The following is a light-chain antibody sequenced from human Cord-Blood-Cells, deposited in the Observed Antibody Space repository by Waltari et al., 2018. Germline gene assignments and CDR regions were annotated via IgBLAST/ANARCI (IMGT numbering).Light chain of an antibody. CDR3: MQALQTPPT. CDR1: QSLLHSNGYNY. CDR2: LGS. V-gene: IGKV2-28*01. Sequence: DIVMTQSPLSLPVTPGEPASISCRSSQSLLHSNGYNYLDWYLQKPGQSPQLLIYLGSNRXXXXXXXFSGSGSGTDFTLKISRVEAEDVGVYYCMQALQTPPTFGQGTKVEIK. J-gene: IGKJ1*01.